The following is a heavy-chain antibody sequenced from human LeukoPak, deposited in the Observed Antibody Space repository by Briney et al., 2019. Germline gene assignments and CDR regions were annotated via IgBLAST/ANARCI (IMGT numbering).Heavy chain of an antibody. CDR3: ASQREVTRVGDYYYYMDV. CDR1: GFTFSSYG. Sequence: GGSLRLSCAASGFTFSSYGMHWVRQAPGKGLEWVAFIRYDGSNKYYADSVKGRFTISRDNSKNTLYLQMNSLRAEDTAVYYCASQREVTRVGDYYYYMDVWGKGTTVTVSS. J-gene: IGHJ6*03. V-gene: IGHV3-30*02. D-gene: IGHD2-21*02. CDR2: IRYDGSNK.